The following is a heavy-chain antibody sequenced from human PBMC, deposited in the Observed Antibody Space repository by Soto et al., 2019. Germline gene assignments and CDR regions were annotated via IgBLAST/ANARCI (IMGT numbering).Heavy chain of an antibody. D-gene: IGHD3-22*01. Sequence: QVQLVESGGGVVQPGRSLRLSCAASGFTFSSYGMHWVRQAPGKGLEWVAVIWYDGSNKYYADSVKGRFTISRDNSKNTLYLQMNSLRAEDTAVYYCARDTPYYYDSSGYFDYGGQGTLVTVSS. CDR1: GFTFSSYG. V-gene: IGHV3-33*01. CDR3: ARDTPYYYDSSGYFDY. J-gene: IGHJ4*02. CDR2: IWYDGSNK.